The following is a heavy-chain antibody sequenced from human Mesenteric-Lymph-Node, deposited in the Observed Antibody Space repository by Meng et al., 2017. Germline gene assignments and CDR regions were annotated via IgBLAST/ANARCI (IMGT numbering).Heavy chain of an antibody. J-gene: IGHJ4*02. V-gene: IGHV3-66*02. CDR1: GFTVSSNY. CDR3: ARNLMDIESY. D-gene: IGHD5/OR15-5a*01. CDR2: IFSGGNT. Sequence: GESLKISCAASGFTVSSNYMSWVRQAPGKGLEWVSVIFSGGNTHYADSVKGRFTISRDNSKNTLYLQMNSLRVEDTAVYYCARNLMDIESYWGQGTLVTVSS.